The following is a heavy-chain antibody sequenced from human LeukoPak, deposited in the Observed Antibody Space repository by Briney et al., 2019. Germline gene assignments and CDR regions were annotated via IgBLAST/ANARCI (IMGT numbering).Heavy chain of an antibody. CDR1: GFIFGDYA. CDR2: IRSKAYGGTT. D-gene: IGHD5-12*01. V-gene: IGHV3-49*03. CDR3: SRDRENGGSAYDSKNY. J-gene: IGHJ4*02. Sequence: GGSLRLSCTASGFIFGDYAMSWFRQAPGKGLEWVGFIRSKAYGGTTEYAASVKGRFTISRDDSKSIAYLQMNSLKAEDTAVYSCSRDRENGGSAYDSKNYWGQGTLVTVSS.